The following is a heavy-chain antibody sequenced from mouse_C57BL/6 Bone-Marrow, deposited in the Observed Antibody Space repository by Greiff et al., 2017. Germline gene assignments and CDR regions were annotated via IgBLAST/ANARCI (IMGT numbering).Heavy chain of an antibody. J-gene: IGHJ3*01. Sequence: EVKVEESGGGLVKPGGSLKLSCAASGFTFSSYAMSWVRQTPEKRLEWVATISDGGSYTYYPDNVKGRFTISRDNATNNLYLQMSHLKSEDTAMYYCARDWYDACRGHGTLVTVSA. V-gene: IGHV5-4*01. D-gene: IGHD2-14*01. CDR2: ISDGGSYT. CDR1: GFTFSSYA. CDR3: ARDWYDAC.